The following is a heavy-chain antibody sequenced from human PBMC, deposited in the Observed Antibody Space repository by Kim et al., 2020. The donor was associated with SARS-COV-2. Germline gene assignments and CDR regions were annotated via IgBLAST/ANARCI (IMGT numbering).Heavy chain of an antibody. Sequence: GGSLRLSCAVSGFSVSSSYMAWVRQAPGAGLEWVSVLYPAKNAHYADSVKDRFTISRDDSEDTVHPQMDNLRAADTAVYFCVRDKSLGTSYSFDSWGQGT. J-gene: IGHJ4*02. CDR3: VRDKSLGTSYSFDS. D-gene: IGHD1-1*01. V-gene: IGHV3-66*01. CDR2: LYPAKNA. CDR1: GFSVSSSY.